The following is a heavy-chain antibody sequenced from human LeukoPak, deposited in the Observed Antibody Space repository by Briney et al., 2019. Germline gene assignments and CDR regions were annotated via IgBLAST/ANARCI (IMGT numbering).Heavy chain of an antibody. D-gene: IGHD2-15*01. V-gene: IGHV4-38-2*02. CDR3: ARGPAVAATPHSDY. CDR2: IYHSGST. J-gene: IGHJ4*02. CDR1: GYSISSGYY. Sequence: SETLSLTCTVSGYSISSGYYWGWIRQPPGKGLEWIGSIYHSGSTYYNPSLKSRVTISVDTSKNQFSLKLSSVTAADTAVYYCARGPAVAATPHSDYWGQGTLVTVSS.